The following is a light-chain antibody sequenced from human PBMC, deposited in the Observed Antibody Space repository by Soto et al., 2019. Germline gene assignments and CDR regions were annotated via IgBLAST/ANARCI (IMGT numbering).Light chain of an antibody. J-gene: IGLJ1*01. V-gene: IGLV2-8*01. CDR1: SSDVGGYNF. CDR3: SSYGGSNNFV. CDR2: EVT. Sequence: QSVLTQPPPASGSPGQSVTISCTGTSSDVGGYNFVSWYQHFPGKAPKLIIYEVTKRPSGVPDRFSGSKSGNTASLTVSGLQTDDEADYYCSSYGGSNNFVFGTGTKLTVL.